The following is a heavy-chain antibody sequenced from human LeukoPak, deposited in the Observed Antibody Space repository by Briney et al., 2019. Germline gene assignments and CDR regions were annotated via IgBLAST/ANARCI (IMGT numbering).Heavy chain of an antibody. Sequence: SETLSLTCAVYGGSFSGYYWSWIRQPPGKGLGWIGEINHSGSTNYNPSLKSRVTISVDTSKNQFSLKLSSVTAADTAVYYCARGKKYYYGSGSYNHFDYWGQGTLVTVSS. CDR2: INHSGST. V-gene: IGHV4-34*01. CDR3: ARGKKYYYGSGSYNHFDY. J-gene: IGHJ4*02. CDR1: GGSFSGYY. D-gene: IGHD3-10*01.